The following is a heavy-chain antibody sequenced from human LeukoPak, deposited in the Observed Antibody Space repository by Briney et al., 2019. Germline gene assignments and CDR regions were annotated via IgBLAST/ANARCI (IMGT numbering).Heavy chain of an antibody. D-gene: IGHD6-13*01. CDR3: AKDISRGSIAADY. CDR1: GFTFSSYA. Sequence: GGSLRLSCAASGFTFSSYAMSWVRQAPAQGLEWVSAISGSGDNTYNADSVKGRLTISRDNSKKTLYLQMNSLRAEDTAVYYCAKDISRGSIAADYWGQGTLVTVSS. CDR2: ISGSGDNT. J-gene: IGHJ4*02. V-gene: IGHV3-23*01.